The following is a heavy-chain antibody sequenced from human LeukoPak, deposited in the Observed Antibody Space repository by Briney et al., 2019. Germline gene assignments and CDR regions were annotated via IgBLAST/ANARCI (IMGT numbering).Heavy chain of an antibody. CDR2: ISGSGGST. Sequence: GGSLRLSCAASGFTFSSYAMSWVRQAPGKGLEWVSAISGSGGSTYYADSVKGRFTISRDNSKNTLYLQMNSLRAEDTAVYYCAKDRSSSRQLVPVDGGDYWGQGTLVTVSS. CDR1: GFTFSSYA. V-gene: IGHV3-23*01. D-gene: IGHD6-13*01. CDR3: AKDRSSSRQLVPVDGGDY. J-gene: IGHJ4*02.